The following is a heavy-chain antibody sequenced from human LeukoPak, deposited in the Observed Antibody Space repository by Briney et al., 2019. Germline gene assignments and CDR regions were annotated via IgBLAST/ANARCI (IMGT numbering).Heavy chain of an antibody. V-gene: IGHV3-30*01. CDR3: ARGYQLLQGWFDP. D-gene: IGHD2-2*01. Sequence: PGGSLRLSCAASGFTFSSYAMHWVRQAPGKGLEWVAVISYDGRNKYYADSVKGRFTISRDNSKNTLYLQMNSLRAEDTAVYYCARGYQLLQGWFDPWGQGTLVTVSS. J-gene: IGHJ5*02. CDR2: ISYDGRNK. CDR1: GFTFSSYA.